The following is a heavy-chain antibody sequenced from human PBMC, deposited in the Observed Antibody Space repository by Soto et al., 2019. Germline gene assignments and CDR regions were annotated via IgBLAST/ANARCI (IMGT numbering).Heavy chain of an antibody. Sequence: PGGSLRLSCAASGFTFSSYGMHWVRQAPGKGLEWAAVISYDGTNIHYADSVKGRFTISRDNSRNTLYLEMNSLRADDTAVYYCASVNFYGLGSHLRHGMDVWGQGTKVTVSS. CDR2: ISYDGTNI. V-gene: IGHV3-30-3*01. CDR3: ASVNFYGLGSHLRHGMDV. CDR1: GFTFSSYG. J-gene: IGHJ6*02. D-gene: IGHD3-10*01.